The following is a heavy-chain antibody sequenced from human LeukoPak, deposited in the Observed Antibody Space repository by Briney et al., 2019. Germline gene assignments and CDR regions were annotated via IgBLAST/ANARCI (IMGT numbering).Heavy chain of an antibody. Sequence: PGGSLRLSCAASGFTFSSYAMSWVRQAPGKGLEWVSAISGSGGSTYYADSVKGRFTISRDNSKNTLYLQMNNLRAEDTAVYYCAKALGDYGSLYYFDYWGQGTLVTVSS. CDR1: GFTFSSYA. CDR3: AKALGDYGSLYYFDY. J-gene: IGHJ4*02. CDR2: ISGSGGST. V-gene: IGHV3-23*01. D-gene: IGHD4-17*01.